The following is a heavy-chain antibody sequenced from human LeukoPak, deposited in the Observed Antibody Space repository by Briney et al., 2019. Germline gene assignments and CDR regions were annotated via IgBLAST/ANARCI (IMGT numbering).Heavy chain of an antibody. V-gene: IGHV1-8*01. CDR2: MNPNSGNT. D-gene: IGHD6-19*01. J-gene: IGHJ6*02. CDR3: ARDPVSADSSGPPPYYYYGMDV. CDR1: GYTFTSYD. Sequence: ASVKVSCKASGYTFTSYDINWVRQATGQGLEWMGWMNPNSGNTGYAQKFQGRVTMTRDTSTSTVYMELSSLRSEDTAVYYCARDPVSADSSGPPPYYYYGMDVWGQGTTVTVSS.